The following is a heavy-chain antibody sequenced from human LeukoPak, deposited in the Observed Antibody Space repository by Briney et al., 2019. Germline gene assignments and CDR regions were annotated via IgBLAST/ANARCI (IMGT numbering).Heavy chain of an antibody. CDR2: INQDGNDK. J-gene: IGHJ4*02. D-gene: IGHD3-16*01. V-gene: IGHV3-7*01. CDR3: VRDQGGAVSY. Sequence: GGSLRLSCAASGFSFSSYWMTWVRQAPGKGLEWVANINQDGNDKYYVDSVKGRFIISRDNAKNSLFLQMNSLRAEDTAVYYCVRDQGGAVSYWGQGTLVTVSS. CDR1: GFSFSSYW.